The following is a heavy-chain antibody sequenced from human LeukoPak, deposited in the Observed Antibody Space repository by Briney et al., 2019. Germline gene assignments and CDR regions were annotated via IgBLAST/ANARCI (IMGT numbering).Heavy chain of an antibody. CDR1: GYTFTSYA. CDR2: INAGNGNT. D-gene: IGHD2-21*02. Sequence: GASVKVSCKASGYTFTSYAMHWVRQAPGQRLEWMGWINAGNGNTKYSQKFQGRVTITRDTSASTAYMELSSLRPEDTAVYYCARGIDCGGDCYSGPDYWGQGTLVTISS. J-gene: IGHJ4*02. CDR3: ARGIDCGGDCYSGPDY. V-gene: IGHV1-3*01.